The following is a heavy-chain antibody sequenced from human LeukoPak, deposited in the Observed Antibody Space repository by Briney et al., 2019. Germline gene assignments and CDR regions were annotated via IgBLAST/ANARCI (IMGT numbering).Heavy chain of an antibody. CDR3: ARDYSGNDRTTH. CDR2: INPKSSDT. V-gene: IGHV1-2*02. Sequence: ASVKVSCKTSGYTFTTYVFNWVRQAPGQGLEWMGWINPKSSDTNSAQKFQGRVTMTRDTSIRTAYMELSRLTSDDTAVYFCARDYSGNDRTTHWGQGTLVTVSS. J-gene: IGHJ4*02. D-gene: IGHD5-12*01. CDR1: GYTFTTYV.